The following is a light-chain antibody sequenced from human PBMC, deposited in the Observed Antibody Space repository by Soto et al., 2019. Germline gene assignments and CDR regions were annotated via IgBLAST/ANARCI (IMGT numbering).Light chain of an antibody. CDR1: QSPLHSNGYNY. CDR2: LGS. V-gene: IGKV2-28*01. Sequence: DIVMTQSPLSLPVTPGEPASISCRSSQSPLHSNGYNYLDWYLQKPGQSPQLLIYLGSNRASGVPDRFSGRGSGTDFTLKISRGESEDVRVYYCMQALQATYTFGQGTKLEIK. J-gene: IGKJ2*01. CDR3: MQALQATYT.